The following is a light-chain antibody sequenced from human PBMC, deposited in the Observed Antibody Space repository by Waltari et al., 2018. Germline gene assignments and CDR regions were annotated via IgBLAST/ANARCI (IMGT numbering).Light chain of an antibody. CDR1: SRDVAGYNY. Sequence: QSALTQPASVSGSPGQSITISCPGPSRDVAGYNYVSWYQLHPGKVPKLIMYEVSNRPPGVSNRLSGSKSGNTASLTISGLQAEDEADYYCSSFTDTSTWVFGGGTKVTVL. J-gene: IGLJ2*01. V-gene: IGLV2-14*01. CDR3: SSFTDTSTWV. CDR2: EVS.